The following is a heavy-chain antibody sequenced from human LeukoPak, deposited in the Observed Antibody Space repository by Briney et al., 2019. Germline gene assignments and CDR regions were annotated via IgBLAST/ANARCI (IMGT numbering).Heavy chain of an antibody. V-gene: IGHV3-11*06. CDR1: GFTFNDYY. D-gene: IGHD6-19*01. CDR2: ISSSSSYT. CDR3: AGDPWPVAGPHFDY. Sequence: GGSLRLSCAASGFTFNDYYMSWIRQAPGKGLEWVSYISSSSSYTNYADSVKGRFTISRDNAKNSLYLQMNSLRAEDTAVYYCAGDPWPVAGPHFDYWGQGTLVTVSS. J-gene: IGHJ4*02.